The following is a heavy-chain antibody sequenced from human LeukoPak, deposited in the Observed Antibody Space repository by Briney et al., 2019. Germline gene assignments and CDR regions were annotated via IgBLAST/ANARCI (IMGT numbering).Heavy chain of an antibody. D-gene: IGHD3-22*01. V-gene: IGHV4-59*01. Sequence: TSETLSLTCTVSGGSINSYYWSWIRQPPGKGLEWVGDIYDSGSTNYNPSLKRRVTISVDTSKNQFSLKLSSVTAADTAVYYCACLTTADAFDIWGQGTMVTVSS. CDR1: GGSINSYY. J-gene: IGHJ3*02. CDR2: IYDSGST. CDR3: ACLTTADAFDI.